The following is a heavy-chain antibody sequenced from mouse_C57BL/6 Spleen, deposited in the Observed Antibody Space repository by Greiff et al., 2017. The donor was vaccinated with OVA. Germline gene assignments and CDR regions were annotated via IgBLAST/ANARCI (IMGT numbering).Heavy chain of an antibody. D-gene: IGHD2-5*01. CDR3: AMAYHSNYVAMDY. V-gene: IGHV1-19*01. J-gene: IGHJ4*01. Sequence: VQLQQSGPVLVKPGASVKMSCKASGYTFTDYYMTWVKQSHGKSLEWIGVINPYNGGTSYNQKFKGKATLTVDKSSSTAYMELNSLTSEDSAVYYCAMAYHSNYVAMDYWGQGTSVTVSS. CDR2: INPYNGGT. CDR1: GYTFTDYY.